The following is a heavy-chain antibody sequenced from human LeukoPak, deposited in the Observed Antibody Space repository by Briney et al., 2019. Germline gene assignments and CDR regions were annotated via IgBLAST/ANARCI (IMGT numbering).Heavy chain of an antibody. CDR1: GGSISSGGYY. D-gene: IGHD3-3*01. CDR3: ARGVTIFGVVTLDP. V-gene: IGHV4-61*02. Sequence: KTSQTLSLTCAVSGGSISSGGYYWSWIRQPAGKGLEWIGRIYTSGSTNYNPSLKSRVTMSVDTSKNQFSLKLSSVTAADTAVYYCARGVTIFGVVTLDPWGQGTLVTVSS. J-gene: IGHJ5*02. CDR2: IYTSGST.